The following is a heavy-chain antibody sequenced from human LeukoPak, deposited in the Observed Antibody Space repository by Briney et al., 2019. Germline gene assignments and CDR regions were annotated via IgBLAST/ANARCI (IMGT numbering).Heavy chain of an antibody. D-gene: IGHD1-1*01. Sequence: PSETLSLTCTVSGGSISSYYWSWIRQPAGKGLEWIGRIYTSGSTNYSPSLKSRVTMSVDTSKNQFSLKLSSVTAADTAVYYCAGDPTTEWNGYWGQGTLVTVSS. CDR3: AGDPTTEWNGY. CDR2: IYTSGST. CDR1: GGSISSYY. V-gene: IGHV4-4*07. J-gene: IGHJ4*02.